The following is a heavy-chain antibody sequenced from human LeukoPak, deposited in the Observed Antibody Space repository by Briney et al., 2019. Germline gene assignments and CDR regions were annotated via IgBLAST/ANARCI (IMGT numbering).Heavy chain of an antibody. D-gene: IGHD3-22*01. CDR2: IIPILGIA. J-gene: IGHJ4*02. V-gene: IGHV1-69*04. CDR3: ARDLHYYDSSGLGY. CDR1: GGTFSSYA. Sequence: SVKVSCKASGGTFSSYAISWVRQAPGQGLEWMGRIIPILGIANYAQKFQGRVTITADKSTSTAYMELSSLRSEDTAVYYCARDLHYYDSSGLGYRGQGTLVTVSS.